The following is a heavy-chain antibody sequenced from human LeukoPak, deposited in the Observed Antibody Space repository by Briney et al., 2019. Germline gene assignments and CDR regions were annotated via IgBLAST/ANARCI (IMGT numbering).Heavy chain of an antibody. Sequence: SVKVSCKASGYTFTSYDISWVRQAPGQGLEWMGGIIPIFGTANYAQKFQGRVTITADESTSTAYMELSSLRSEDTAVYYCASRSTDNNHSKNRNTVLNYWGQGTLVTVSS. J-gene: IGHJ4*02. CDR3: ASRSTDNNHSKNRNTVLNY. D-gene: IGHD3-16*02. CDR1: GYTFTSYD. CDR2: IIPIFGTA. V-gene: IGHV1-69*13.